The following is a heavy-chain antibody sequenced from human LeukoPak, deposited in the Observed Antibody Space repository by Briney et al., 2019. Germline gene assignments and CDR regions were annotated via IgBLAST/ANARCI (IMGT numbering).Heavy chain of an antibody. CDR2: IYYSGST. J-gene: IGHJ4*02. CDR1: GGSISSYY. CDR3: ASGNSSGWYGDYFDY. Sequence: PSETLSLTCTVSGGSISSYYWSWIRQPPGKGLEWIGYIYYSGSTNYNPSLKSRVTISVDKSKNQFSLKLSSVTAADTAVYYCASGNSSGWYGDYFDYWGQGTLVTVSS. V-gene: IGHV4-59*01. D-gene: IGHD6-19*01.